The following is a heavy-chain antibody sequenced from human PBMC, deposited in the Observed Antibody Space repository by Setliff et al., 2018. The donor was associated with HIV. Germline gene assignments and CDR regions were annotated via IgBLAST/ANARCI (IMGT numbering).Heavy chain of an antibody. Sequence: SETLSLTCAVYGGSFSGYYWSWIRQPPGKGLEWIGEINHSGSTNYNMSLWSRVTISLDTSKNQFSLNLTSVTAADTAVYYCARLGEFWSQGSLVTVSS. CDR1: GGSFSGYY. V-gene: IGHV4-34*01. D-gene: IGHD3-16*01. CDR2: INHSGST. J-gene: IGHJ4*02. CDR3: ARLGEF.